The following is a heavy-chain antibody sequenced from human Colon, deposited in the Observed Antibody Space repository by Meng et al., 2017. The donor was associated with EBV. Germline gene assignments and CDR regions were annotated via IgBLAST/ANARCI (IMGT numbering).Heavy chain of an antibody. CDR2: IPHRGSS. V-gene: IGHV4-4*03. D-gene: IGHD3-10*01. CDR3: LRGSGGSV. J-gene: IGHJ1*01. Sequence: VPVQPPVHPTPTSPVCSASIRNHNWWAWVRQPPGKGLEWIGEIPHRGSSAYNPSLKSRVSMSIDKSKNQFSLKLTSVTAADTAVYHCLRGSGGSVWGQGTLVTVSS. CDR1: SASIRNHNW.